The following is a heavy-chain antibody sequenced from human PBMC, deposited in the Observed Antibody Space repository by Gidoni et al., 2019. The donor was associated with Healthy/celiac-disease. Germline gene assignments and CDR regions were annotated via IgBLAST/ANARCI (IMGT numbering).Heavy chain of an antibody. D-gene: IGHD6-6*01. J-gene: IGHJ4*02. CDR3: ARGEQLGDFDY. CDR1: GGYISSSSYY. V-gene: IGHV4-39*01. Sequence: QLQLQESGPGLVKPSETLSLPCTVSGGYISSSSYYWGWIRQPPWTGLEWIGSTYYSGCTYYNPSIKSRVTISVDTSKNQFSLKLSSVTAADTAVYYCARGEQLGDFDYWGQGTLVTVSS. CDR2: TYYSGCT.